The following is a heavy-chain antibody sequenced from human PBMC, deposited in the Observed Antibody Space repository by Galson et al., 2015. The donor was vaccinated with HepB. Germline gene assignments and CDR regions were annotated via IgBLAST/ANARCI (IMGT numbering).Heavy chain of an antibody. CDR2: ISGSGGST. CDR3: AKDPRYYDYVWGSYRYISYFDY. D-gene: IGHD3-16*02. J-gene: IGHJ4*02. V-gene: IGHV3-23*01. CDR1: GFTFSSYA. Sequence: SLRLSCAASGFTFSSYAMSWVRQAPGKGLEWVSAISGSGGSTYYADSVKGRFTISRDNSKNTLYLQMNSLRAEDTAVYYCAKDPRYYDYVWGSYRYISYFDYWGQGTLVTVSS.